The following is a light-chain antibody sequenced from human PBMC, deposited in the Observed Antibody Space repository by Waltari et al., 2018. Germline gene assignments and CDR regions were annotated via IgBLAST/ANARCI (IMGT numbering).Light chain of an antibody. CDR1: QSVSPS. CDR2: ATS. Sequence: DTQMTQSPSSLSASLGDRVTITCRASQSVSPSLNWYQQKPGKAPKLLVFATSTLQSWIPSRFSGGGSEKDFSLTISSLQPEDCATYYCQQSQNFPYTFGQGTKLEIK. J-gene: IGKJ2*01. CDR3: QQSQNFPYT. V-gene: IGKV1-39*01.